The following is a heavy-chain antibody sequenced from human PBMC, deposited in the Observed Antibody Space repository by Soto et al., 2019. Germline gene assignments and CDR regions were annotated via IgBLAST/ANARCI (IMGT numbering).Heavy chain of an antibody. CDR2: ISWNSGSI. Sequence: GGSLRLSCAASGFTFSSYWIHWVRQAPGKGLEWVSGISWNSGSIGYADSVKGRFTISRDNAKNSLYLQMNSLRAEDTALYYCAKDFSSDIVLVPAAISPAPYYYYGMDVWGQGTTVTVSS. CDR1: GFTFSSYW. J-gene: IGHJ6*02. V-gene: IGHV3-9*01. D-gene: IGHD2-2*02. CDR3: AKDFSSDIVLVPAAISPAPYYYYGMDV.